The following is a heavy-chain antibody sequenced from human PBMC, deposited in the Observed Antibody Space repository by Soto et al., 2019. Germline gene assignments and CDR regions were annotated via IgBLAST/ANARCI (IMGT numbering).Heavy chain of an antibody. CDR2: IYYSGST. CDR3: ALGWLTYGMDV. CDR1: GGSISSGDYY. V-gene: IGHV4-30-4*01. J-gene: IGHJ6*02. Sequence: PSETLSLTXTVSGGSISSGDYYWSWIRQPPGKGLEWIGYIYYSGSTYYNPSLKSRVTISVDTSKNQFSLKLSSVAAADPAVYYCALGWLTYGMDVWGQGTTVTVSS. D-gene: IGHD2-15*01.